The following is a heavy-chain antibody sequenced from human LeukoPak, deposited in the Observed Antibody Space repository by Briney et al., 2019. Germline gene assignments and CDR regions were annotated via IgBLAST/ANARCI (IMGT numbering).Heavy chain of an antibody. J-gene: IGHJ4*02. CDR3: ARGPIMITFGGVIEPNDY. D-gene: IGHD3-16*02. CDR2: INHSGSN. V-gene: IGHV4-34*01. Sequence: SETLSLTCAVYGGSFSGYYWSWIRQPPGKGLEWIGEINHSGSNNYNPSLKSRVTISVDTSKNQFSLKLSSVTAADTAVYDCARGPIMITFGGVIEPNDYWGQGTLVTVSS. CDR1: GGSFSGYY.